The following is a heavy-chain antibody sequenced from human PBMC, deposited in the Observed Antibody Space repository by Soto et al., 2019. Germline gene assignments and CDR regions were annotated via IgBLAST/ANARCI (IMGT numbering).Heavy chain of an antibody. Sequence: GGSLRLSCAASGFTVSSNYMSWVCQAPGKGLEWVSVIYSGGSTYYPGSVKGRFTISRENAKNSLYLQMNSLRAEDTAVYYCARDKLVPYYYYAMDVWGQGTTVTV. CDR2: IYSGGST. V-gene: IGHV3-66*01. D-gene: IGHD6-13*01. J-gene: IGHJ6*02. CDR1: GFTVSSNY. CDR3: ARDKLVPYYYYAMDV.